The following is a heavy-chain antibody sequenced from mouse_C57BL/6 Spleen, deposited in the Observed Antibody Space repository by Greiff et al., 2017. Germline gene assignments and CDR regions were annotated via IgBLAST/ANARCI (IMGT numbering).Heavy chain of an antibody. Sequence: EVQLQQSGPVLVKPGASVKMSCKASGYTFTDYYMNWVKQSHGKSLEWIGVINPYNGGTSYNQKFKCKATLTVDKSSSTAYMELNSLTSEDSAVYYCARSGTNYAMDYWGQGTSVTVSS. V-gene: IGHV1-19*01. CDR2: INPYNGGT. CDR3: ARSGTNYAMDY. CDR1: GYTFTDYY. J-gene: IGHJ4*01. D-gene: IGHD1-1*01.